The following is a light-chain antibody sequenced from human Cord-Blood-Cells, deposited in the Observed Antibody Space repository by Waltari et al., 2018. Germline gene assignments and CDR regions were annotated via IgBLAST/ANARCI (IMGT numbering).Light chain of an antibody. CDR1: SSHVGGYNY. CDR2: EVS. J-gene: IGLJ1*01. CDR3: SSYTSSSTSYV. Sequence: SALTQPASASGPPGPSITISCTRTSSHVGGYNYVSWYQQHPGKAPKRMIYEVSNRPSGVSNRFSGSKSGNTASLTISGLQAEDEADYYCSSYTSSSTSYVFGTGTKVTVL. V-gene: IGLV2-14*01.